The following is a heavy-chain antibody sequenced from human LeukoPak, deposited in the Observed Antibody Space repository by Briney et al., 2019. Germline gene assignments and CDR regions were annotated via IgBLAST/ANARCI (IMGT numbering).Heavy chain of an antibody. CDR3: ARPRYSGSYCPFDY. CDR1: GGTFSSYA. Sequence: SVKVSCKASGGTFSSYAISWVRQAPGQGLEWIGGIIPIFGTANYAQKFQGRVTITTDESTSTAYMELSSLRSEDTAVYYCARPRYSGSYCPFDYWGQGTLVTVSS. D-gene: IGHD1-26*01. J-gene: IGHJ4*02. CDR2: IIPIFGTA. V-gene: IGHV1-69*05.